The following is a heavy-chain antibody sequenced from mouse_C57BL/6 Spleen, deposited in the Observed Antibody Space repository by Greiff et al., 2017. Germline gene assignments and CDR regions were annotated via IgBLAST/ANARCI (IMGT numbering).Heavy chain of an antibody. J-gene: IGHJ4*01. D-gene: IGHD2-4*01. V-gene: IGHV5-9-1*02. Sequence: EVQGVESGGGLVKPGGSLKLSCAASGFTFSSYAMSWVRQTPEKRLEWVAYISSGGDYIYYADTVKGRFTISRDNARNTLYLQMSSLKSEDTAMYYCTRVHDDHDGVWYAMDYWGQGTSVTVSS. CDR3: TRVHDDHDGVWYAMDY. CDR1: GFTFSSYA. CDR2: ISSGGDYI.